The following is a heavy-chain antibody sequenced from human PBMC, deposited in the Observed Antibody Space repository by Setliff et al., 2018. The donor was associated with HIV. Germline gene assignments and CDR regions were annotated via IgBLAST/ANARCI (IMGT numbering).Heavy chain of an antibody. CDR1: GYSITSGYY. Sequence: SETLSLTCAVSGYSITSGYYWGWIRQPPGKGLEWIGNMYDGRTPHYNPSLKSRVTVSLDTSRNQFSLNLSSVTAADTAVYYCCRSMTTVLEDAFDIWGQGAMVTVSS. J-gene: IGHJ3*02. D-gene: IGHD4-17*01. CDR3: CRSMTTVLEDAFDI. CDR2: MYDGRTP. V-gene: IGHV4-38-2*01.